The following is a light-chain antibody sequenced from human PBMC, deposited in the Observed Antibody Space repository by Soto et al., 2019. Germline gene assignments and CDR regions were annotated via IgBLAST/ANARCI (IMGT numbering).Light chain of an antibody. CDR3: PSYDDRLTGAV. V-gene: IGLV1-40*01. CDR2: DND. CDR1: SSNIGAGYD. J-gene: IGLJ3*02. Sequence: QSVVTQPPSVSGAPGQRVTISSTGSSSNIGAGYDVHWYQQFPGTAPKLLIYDNDNRPSGVPDRFSGSRSGTSASLAITGLQAEDEADYYCPSYDDRLTGAVFGGGTKVTVL.